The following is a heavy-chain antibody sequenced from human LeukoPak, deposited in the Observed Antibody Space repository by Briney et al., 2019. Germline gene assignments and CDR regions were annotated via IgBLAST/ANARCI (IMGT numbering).Heavy chain of an antibody. CDR2: IYPDDSDT. Sequence: GESLKISCKGSTYSFSTYWIGWVRQMPGRGLEWMGVIYPDDSDTRYNPSFEGQVTISVDKSIGTAYLQWSSLRSSDTAIYYCARQTGYHYGMDVRGQGTTVTVSS. CDR1: TYSFSTYW. V-gene: IGHV5-51*01. J-gene: IGHJ6*02. CDR3: ARQTGYHYGMDV.